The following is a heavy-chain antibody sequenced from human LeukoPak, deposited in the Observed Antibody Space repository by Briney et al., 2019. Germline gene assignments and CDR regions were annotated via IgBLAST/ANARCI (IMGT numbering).Heavy chain of an antibody. V-gene: IGHV4-59*01. J-gene: IGHJ5*02. CDR1: GGSISSYY. CDR2: IYYSGST. CDR3: ARDRYYYGSGSPPVGP. D-gene: IGHD3-10*01. Sequence: KPSETLSLXCTVSGGSISSYYWSWIRQPPGKGLEWIGYIYYSGSTNYNPSLKSRVTISVDTSKNQFSLKLSSVTAADTAVYYCARDRYYYGSGSPPVGPWGQGTLVTVSS.